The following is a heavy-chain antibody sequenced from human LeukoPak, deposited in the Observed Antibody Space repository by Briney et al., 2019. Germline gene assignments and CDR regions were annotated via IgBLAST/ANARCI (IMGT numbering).Heavy chain of an antibody. CDR1: GFTFSTYG. CDR2: VSSTGGTT. J-gene: IGHJ6*03. V-gene: IGHV3-23*01. Sequence: GGFLRLSCAASGFTFSTYGMSWVRQAPGKGLEWVSAVSSTGGTTYYADSVKGRFTISRDNHKNTLFLQINSLRAEDTAVYYCAKNGDRGAFCSGGTCYPYYYYYMDVWGKGTTVTISS. D-gene: IGHD2-15*01. CDR3: AKNGDRGAFCSGGTCYPYYYYYMDV.